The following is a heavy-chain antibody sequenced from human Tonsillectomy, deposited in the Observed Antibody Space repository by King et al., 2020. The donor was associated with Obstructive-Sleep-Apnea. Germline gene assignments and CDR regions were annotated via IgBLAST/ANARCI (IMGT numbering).Heavy chain of an antibody. CDR3: AKEDYGDYYLPDY. V-gene: IGHV3-23*04. Sequence: VQLVESGGGLVQPGGSLRLSCAASGFTFSSYAMDWVRQAPGKGLELGSAISVSGGRTYYADSVKGRFTSSRDNSRDTLYLQMNSLRAEDTAVYYCAKEDYGDYYLPDYWGQGTLVTVSS. J-gene: IGHJ4*02. D-gene: IGHD4-17*01. CDR2: ISVSGGRT. CDR1: GFTFSSYA.